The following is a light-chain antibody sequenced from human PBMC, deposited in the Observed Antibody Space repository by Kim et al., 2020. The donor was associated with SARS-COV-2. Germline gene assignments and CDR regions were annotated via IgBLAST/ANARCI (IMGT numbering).Light chain of an antibody. CDR3: QQYAYWRA. Sequence: SLAPGERATRSCRASKSISSSLAWYQQKPGQAPRVLIYGASARATGIPARFSGSGSGTEFTLTISNLQSEDFAVYYCQQYAYWRAFGQGTRLEIK. CDR1: KSISSS. J-gene: IGKJ5*01. CDR2: GAS. V-gene: IGKV3-15*01.